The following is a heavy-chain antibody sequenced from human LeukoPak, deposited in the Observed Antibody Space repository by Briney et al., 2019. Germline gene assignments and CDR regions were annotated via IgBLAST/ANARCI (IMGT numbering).Heavy chain of an antibody. J-gene: IGHJ6*02. Sequence: PSETLSLTCAVYGGSFSGYYWSWIRQPPGKGLEWIGEINHSGSTNYNPSLKSRVTISVDTPKNQFSLKLSSVTAADTAVYYCARYYNYGSGTRYYGMDVWGQGTTVTVSS. CDR3: ARYYNYGSGTRYYGMDV. CDR1: GGSFSGYY. V-gene: IGHV4-34*01. D-gene: IGHD3-10*01. CDR2: INHSGST.